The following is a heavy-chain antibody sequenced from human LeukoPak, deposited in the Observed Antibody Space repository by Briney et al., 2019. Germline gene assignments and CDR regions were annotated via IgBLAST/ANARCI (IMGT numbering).Heavy chain of an antibody. CDR2: IYSSGST. CDR3: ARDMHSFVYYFDY. Sequence: SETLSLTCTVSGGSISGYYWSWIRQPAGQGLEWIGLIYSSGSTNYNPSLESRVTMSVDTSKHQFSLRLTSVTAADTAVYHCARDMHSFVYYFDYWGKGILFTVSS. CDR1: GGSISGYY. J-gene: IGHJ4*02. V-gene: IGHV4-4*07. D-gene: IGHD5-18*01.